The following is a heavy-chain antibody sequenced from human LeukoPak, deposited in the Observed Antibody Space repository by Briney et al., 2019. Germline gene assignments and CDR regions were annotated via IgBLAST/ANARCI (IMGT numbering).Heavy chain of an antibody. CDR1: GYTFTSYD. J-gene: IGHJ3*02. V-gene: IGHV1-8*01. CDR3: ARGDELELLDAFDI. Sequence: ASVKVSCKASGYTFTSYDINRVREATGQGLEWMGWRNPNSGNTGYAQKFQGRVTMTRNTSISTAYMELSSLRSEDTAVYYCARGDELELLDAFDIWGQGTMVTVSS. D-gene: IGHD1-7*01. CDR2: RNPNSGNT.